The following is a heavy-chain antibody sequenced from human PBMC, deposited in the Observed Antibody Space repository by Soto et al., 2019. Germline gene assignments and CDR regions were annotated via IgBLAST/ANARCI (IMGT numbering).Heavy chain of an antibody. CDR2: IYYSGST. Sequence: QVQLQESGPGLVQPSETLSLTCTVSGGSISSYYWSWIRQPPGKGLEWIGYIYYSGSTNYNPSLKSRVTISVDTSKNQCSLKLSSVTAADTAVYYCAIVRYWLVQYYFDYWGQGTLVTVSS. V-gene: IGHV4-59*01. CDR1: GGSISSYY. J-gene: IGHJ4*02. D-gene: IGHD6-19*01. CDR3: AIVRYWLVQYYFDY.